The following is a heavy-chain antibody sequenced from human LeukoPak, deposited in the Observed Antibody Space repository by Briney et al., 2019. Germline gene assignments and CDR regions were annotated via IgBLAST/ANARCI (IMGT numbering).Heavy chain of an antibody. V-gene: IGHV3-64*01. CDR3: AREPAVGTADF. CDR1: GFIFTNYV. D-gene: IGHD6-13*01. CDR2: ISGDGGRT. J-gene: IGHJ4*02. Sequence: GGSPRLSCAASGFIFTNYVMHWVRQAPGKGLESVSAISGDGGRTHYTNFVKGRFTISRDNSKNTLYLQMGSLRPEDMGIYYCAREPAVGTADFWGQGTLVTVAS.